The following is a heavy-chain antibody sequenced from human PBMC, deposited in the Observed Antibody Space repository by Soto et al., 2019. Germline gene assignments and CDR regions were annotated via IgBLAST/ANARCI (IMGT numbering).Heavy chain of an antibody. CDR1: GFSLSSYW. J-gene: IGHJ4*02. Sequence: GGSLRLSCAVSGFSLSSYWMHWVRQAPGKGLVWVSRIQSDGSSTNYADSVKGRFTISRDNAKNTLYLQMDSLRLEDTAVYYCAREKAVAGTIFDYWGQGA. V-gene: IGHV3-74*01. CDR2: IQSDGSST. CDR3: AREKAVAGTIFDY. D-gene: IGHD6-19*01.